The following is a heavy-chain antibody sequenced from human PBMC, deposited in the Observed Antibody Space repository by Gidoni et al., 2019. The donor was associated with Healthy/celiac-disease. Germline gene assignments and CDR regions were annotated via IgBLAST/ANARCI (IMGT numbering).Heavy chain of an antibody. CDR3: ARDTGRSSSWYEGAFDI. J-gene: IGHJ3*02. CDR2: ISYDGSNK. V-gene: IGHV3-30-3*01. Sequence: VLEWVAVISYDGSNKYYADSVKGRFTISRDNSKNTLYLQMNSLRAEDTAVYYCARDTGRSSSWYEGAFDIWGQGTMVTVSS. D-gene: IGHD6-13*01.